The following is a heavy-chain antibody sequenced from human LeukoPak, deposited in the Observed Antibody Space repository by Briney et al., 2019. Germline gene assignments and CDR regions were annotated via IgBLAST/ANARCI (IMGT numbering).Heavy chain of an antibody. D-gene: IGHD3-9*01. Sequence: ASVKVSCKVSGYTLTELPVHWVRQAPGKGLEWMGGFDPEDGETIYAQKFQGRVTMTEDTSTDTAYMELSSLRSEDTAVYYCATHYDILTGYRYWGQGTPVTVSS. V-gene: IGHV1-24*01. J-gene: IGHJ4*02. CDR1: GYTLTELP. CDR3: ATHYDILTGYRY. CDR2: FDPEDGET.